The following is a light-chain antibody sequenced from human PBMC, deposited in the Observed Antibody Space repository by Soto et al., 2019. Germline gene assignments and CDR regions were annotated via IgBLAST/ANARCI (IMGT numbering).Light chain of an antibody. V-gene: IGLV2-14*01. CDR1: SSDVGGYNY. CDR3: SSYTSSSTLEV. CDR2: EVS. Sequence: QSVLTQPASVSGSPGQSITISCTGTSSDVGGYNYASWYQQHPGKAPKLMIYEVSNRPSGVSNRFSGSKSGNTASLTISGLQAEDEADYYCSSYTSSSTLEVFGTGTKLTVL. J-gene: IGLJ1*01.